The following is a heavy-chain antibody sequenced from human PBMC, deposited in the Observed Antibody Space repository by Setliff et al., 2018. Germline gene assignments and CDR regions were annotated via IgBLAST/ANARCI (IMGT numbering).Heavy chain of an antibody. CDR2: MYHSGST. CDR3: ARHICGAKMQLPHDVFDI. D-gene: IGHD2-2*01. Sequence: SETLSLTCAVSYYSISSGYYWGWIRQPPGKGLEWIGSMYHSGSTYYSPSLESRVTISVDMSKNHLSLKLSSVTAADTAVYYCARHICGAKMQLPHDVFDIWGQGTMVTVSS. J-gene: IGHJ3*02. V-gene: IGHV4-38-2*01. CDR1: YYSISSGYY.